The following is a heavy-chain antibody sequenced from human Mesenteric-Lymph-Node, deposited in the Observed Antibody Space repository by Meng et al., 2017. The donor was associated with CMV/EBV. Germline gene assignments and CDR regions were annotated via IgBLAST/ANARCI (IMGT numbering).Heavy chain of an antibody. CDR2: IRYDGSNK. Sequence: GGSLRLSCAASGFTFSSYGMHWVRQAPGKGLEWVAFIRYDGSNKYYADSVKGRFTISRDNSKNTLYLQMNSLRAEDTAVYYCAKGWGSSSSKEDYWGQGTLVTVSS. D-gene: IGHD6-6*01. CDR3: AKGWGSSSSKEDY. J-gene: IGHJ4*02. CDR1: GFTFSSYG. V-gene: IGHV3-30*02.